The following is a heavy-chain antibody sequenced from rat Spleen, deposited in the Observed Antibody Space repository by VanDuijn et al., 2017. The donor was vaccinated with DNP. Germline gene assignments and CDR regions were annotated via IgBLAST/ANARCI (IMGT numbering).Heavy chain of an antibody. CDR3: ARSRTPMDA. V-gene: IGHV2-1*01. D-gene: IGHD3-1*01. J-gene: IGHJ4*01. CDR2: IWRGGNT. CDR1: GFSLTSYN. Sequence: QVQLEESGPGLVQPSETLSLTCAVSGFSLTSYNVHWVRQPPGKGLEWMGVIWRGGNTDYNSALKSRLSISRDTSKSQVFLKMDSVQTEDTAMYFCARSRTPMDAWGHGTSVTVSS.